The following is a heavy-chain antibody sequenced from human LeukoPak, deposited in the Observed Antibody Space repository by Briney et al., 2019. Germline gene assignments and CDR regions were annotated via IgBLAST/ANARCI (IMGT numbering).Heavy chain of an antibody. D-gene: IGHD2-15*01. CDR2: IYTCGST. CDR3: ARGNTLCSGGSCSTNIDY. J-gene: IGHJ4*02. Sequence: PSETLSLTCTVSGGSISPYYWSWIRQPAGKGLEWIGRIYTCGSTNYNPSLKSRVTMSVDTSKNQFSLKLSSVTAADTAVYYCARGNTLCSGGSCSTNIDYWGQGTLVTVSS. V-gene: IGHV4-4*07. CDR1: GGSISPYY.